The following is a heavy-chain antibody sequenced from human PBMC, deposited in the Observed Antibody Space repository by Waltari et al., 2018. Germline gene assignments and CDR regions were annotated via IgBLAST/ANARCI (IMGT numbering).Heavy chain of an antibody. J-gene: IGHJ5*02. V-gene: IGHV4-39*01. Sequence: QLQLQESGPALVKPSETLSLTSTVSGDSISISCYFWGWLRQSPGKGLEWIGSIYYTGSTYYNPSLMSRVTISADTSKNQFSLNLSSVTAADTAVFYCARFSKSANWFDPWGQGTLVTVAS. D-gene: IGHD3-3*02. CDR3: ARFSKSANWFDP. CDR1: GDSISISCYF. CDR2: IYYTGST.